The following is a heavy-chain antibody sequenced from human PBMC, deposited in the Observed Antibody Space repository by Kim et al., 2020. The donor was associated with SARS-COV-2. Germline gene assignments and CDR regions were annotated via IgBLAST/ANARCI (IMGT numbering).Heavy chain of an antibody. CDR3: ARAAGDYCSSTSCYVY. J-gene: IGHJ4*02. Sequence: SVKGRFTSARDNAKNSLYLQMNSRRAEDTAVYYCARAAGDYCSSTSCYVYWGQGTLVTVSS. V-gene: IGHV3-11*06. D-gene: IGHD2-2*01.